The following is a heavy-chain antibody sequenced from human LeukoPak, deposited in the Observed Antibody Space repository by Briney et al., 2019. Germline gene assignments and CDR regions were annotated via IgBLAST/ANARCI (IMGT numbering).Heavy chain of an antibody. D-gene: IGHD6-13*01. Sequence: PSETLSLTCTVSDGSISSYYWSWIRQPPGKGLEWIGYIYYSGSTNYNPSLRSRVTISVDTSKNQFSLKLSSVTAADTAVYYCAGSEYSSSSWFDPWGQGTLVTVSS. CDR3: AGSEYSSSSWFDP. J-gene: IGHJ5*02. V-gene: IGHV4-59*08. CDR2: IYYSGST. CDR1: DGSISSYY.